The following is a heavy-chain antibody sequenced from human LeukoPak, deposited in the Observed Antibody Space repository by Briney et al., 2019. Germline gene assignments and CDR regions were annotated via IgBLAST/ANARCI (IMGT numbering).Heavy chain of an antibody. CDR3: AREGDGYNCGF. D-gene: IGHD5-24*01. CDR1: GGTFSSYG. J-gene: IGHJ4*02. V-gene: IGHV1-69*05. CDR2: NIPIFATT. Sequence: ASVKVSCKASGGTFSSYGVSWVRQAPGQGLEWMGGNIPIFATTNYAQRFQDRVTITTDESTDTVYMELSSLRSEDTAVYYCAREGDGYNCGFWGQGTLVIVSS.